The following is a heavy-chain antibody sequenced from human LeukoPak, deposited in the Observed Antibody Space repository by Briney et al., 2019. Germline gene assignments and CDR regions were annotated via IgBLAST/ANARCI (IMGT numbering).Heavy chain of an antibody. J-gene: IGHJ4*02. CDR1: GYRFTSYW. Sequence: GESLKISCKGSGYRFTSYWIGWVRQMPGKGLEWMGIIYPGDSDTRYSPSFQGQVTISADKSISTAYLQWSSLKASDTAMYYCATTLGYCGSTSCYGFDYWGQGTLVTVSS. CDR3: ATTLGYCGSTSCYGFDY. V-gene: IGHV5-51*01. CDR2: IYPGDSDT. D-gene: IGHD2-2*01.